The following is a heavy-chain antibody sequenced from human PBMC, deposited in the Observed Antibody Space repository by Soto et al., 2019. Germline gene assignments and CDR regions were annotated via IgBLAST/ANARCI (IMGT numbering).Heavy chain of an antibody. CDR3: ASASSSFYYNYYFGMDV. Sequence: PYTLSLTCTVSGGSISSSYWSWIRQPPGKGLEWIGYIYYTGSTNYNPSLKSRVTISVDTSKNQFSLKMSSVTAADTAVYYCASASSSFYYNYYFGMDVWGQGTTVT. CDR2: IYYTGST. J-gene: IGHJ6*02. CDR1: GGSISSSY. D-gene: IGHD6-6*01. V-gene: IGHV4-59*01.